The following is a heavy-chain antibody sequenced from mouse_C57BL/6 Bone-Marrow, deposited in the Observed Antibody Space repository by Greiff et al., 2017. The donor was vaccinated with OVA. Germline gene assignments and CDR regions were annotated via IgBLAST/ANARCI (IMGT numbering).Heavy chain of an antibody. CDR1: GYTFTSYW. D-gene: IGHD1-1*02. CDR2: IHPNSGST. Sequence: QVQLQQPGAELVKPGASVKLSCKASGYTFTSYWMHWVKQRPGQGLEWIGMIHPNSGSTNYNEKFTSKATLTVDKSSSTAYMQLSSLTSEDSAVYYCARSPRYGYYAMDYWGQGTSVTVSS. CDR3: ARSPRYGYYAMDY. J-gene: IGHJ4*01. V-gene: IGHV1-64*01.